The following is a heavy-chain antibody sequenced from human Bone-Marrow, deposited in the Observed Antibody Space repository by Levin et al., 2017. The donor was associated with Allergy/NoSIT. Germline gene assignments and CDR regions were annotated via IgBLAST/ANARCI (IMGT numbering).Heavy chain of an antibody. J-gene: IGHJ4*02. CDR3: ARIGIYRYFDY. CDR2: IFPSGTT. D-gene: IGHD1-14*01. CDR1: GGYISSYY. V-gene: IGHV4-4*07. Sequence: SETLSLTCSVSGGYISSYYWSWIRQPAGKGLEWIGRIFPSGTTSYNPSLKSRVTMSVDTSKNHFSLNLNSVTAADTAVYYCARIGIYRYFDYWGQGTLVTVSS.